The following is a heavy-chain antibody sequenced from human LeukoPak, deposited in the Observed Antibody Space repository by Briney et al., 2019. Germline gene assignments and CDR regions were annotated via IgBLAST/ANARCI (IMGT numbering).Heavy chain of an antibody. J-gene: IGHJ4*02. Sequence: PSETLSLTCTVSGGSITTTIYYWGWVRQAPGKGLEWIGALHYTGSENTYYNPSLKTRVTISVATSKNLFSLNLSSVTAADTAVYYCARAPFTSNWYVTDWGQGTLVTVSS. CDR2: LHYTGSENT. CDR3: ARAPFTSNWYVTD. V-gene: IGHV4-39*07. CDR1: GGSITTTIYY. D-gene: IGHD6-13*01.